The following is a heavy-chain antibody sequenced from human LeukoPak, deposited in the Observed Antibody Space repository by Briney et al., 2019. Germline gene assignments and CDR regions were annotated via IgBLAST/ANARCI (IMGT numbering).Heavy chain of an antibody. CDR2: ISGSGGST. CDR3: ARDRLYCSSTSCQNYYYYGMDV. D-gene: IGHD2-2*01. J-gene: IGHJ6*02. Sequence: GGSLRLSCAASGFTFSSYAMSWVRQAPGKGLEWVSAISGSGGSTYYADSVKGRFTISRDNSKNTLYLQMNSLRAEDTAVYYCARDRLYCSSTSCQNYYYYGMDVWGQGTTVTVSS. V-gene: IGHV3-23*01. CDR1: GFTFSSYA.